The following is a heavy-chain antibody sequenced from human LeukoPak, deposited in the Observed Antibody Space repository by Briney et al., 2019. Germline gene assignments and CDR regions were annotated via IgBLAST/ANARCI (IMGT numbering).Heavy chain of an antibody. J-gene: IGHJ4*02. CDR2: ISGSGGSI. CDR3: AMDSSWLPLKFDY. D-gene: IGHD5-24*01. CDR1: GFTFSSYA. V-gene: IGHV3-23*01. Sequence: PGGSLRLSCAASGFTFSSYAMSWVRQAPGKGLEWVSAISGSGGSIYYADSVKGRFTISRDNSKNTLYLQMNSLRAEDTAVYYCAMDSSWLPLKFDYWGQGTLVTVST.